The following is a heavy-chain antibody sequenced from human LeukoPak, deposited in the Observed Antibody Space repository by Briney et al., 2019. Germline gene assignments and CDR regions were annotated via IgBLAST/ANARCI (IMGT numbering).Heavy chain of an antibody. CDR2: FDPEDGET. V-gene: IGHV1-24*01. Sequence: ASVKVSCKVSGYTLTELSMHWVRQAPGKGLEWMGGFDPEDGETIYAQKFQGRVTMTEDTSTDTAYMELSGLRSEDTAVYYCATAGNKNYYGEPIVPRGGDYWGQGTLVTVSS. CDR1: GYTLTELS. D-gene: IGHD4-17*01. CDR3: ATAGNKNYYGEPIVPRGGDY. J-gene: IGHJ4*02.